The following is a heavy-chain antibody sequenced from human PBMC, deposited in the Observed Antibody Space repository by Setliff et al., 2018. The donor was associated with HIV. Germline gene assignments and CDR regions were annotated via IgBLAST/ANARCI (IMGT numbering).Heavy chain of an antibody. Sequence: SETLSLTCTVSGGSISNYYWSWIRQPAGKGLEWIGRIWTSGSTNYNPSLKSRVTISVDTSKNQFSLKLSAVTAADTSVYYCARGTGGYGSDYWGQGTLVTVSS. J-gene: IGHJ4*02. CDR1: GGSISNYY. V-gene: IGHV4-4*07. CDR3: ARGTGGYGSDY. D-gene: IGHD2-2*01. CDR2: IWTSGST.